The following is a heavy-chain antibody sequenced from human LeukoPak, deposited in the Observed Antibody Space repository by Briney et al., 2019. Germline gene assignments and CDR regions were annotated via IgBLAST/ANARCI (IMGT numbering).Heavy chain of an antibody. J-gene: IGHJ5*02. CDR2: IYSGGST. V-gene: IGHV3-53*01. Sequence: SGGSLRLPCAASGFTVSSNYMSWVRQAPGKGLEWVSVIYSGGSTYFADSVKGRFTISRDYSKNTLYLQINSLRAEDTAVYYCARALSSSWYAFRSNWFDPWGQGTLVSVSS. CDR3: ARALSSSWYAFRSNWFDP. D-gene: IGHD6-13*01. CDR1: GFTVSSNY.